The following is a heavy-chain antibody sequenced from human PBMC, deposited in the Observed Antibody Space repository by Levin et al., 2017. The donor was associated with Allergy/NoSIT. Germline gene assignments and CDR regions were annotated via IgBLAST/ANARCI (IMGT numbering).Heavy chain of an antibody. CDR2: IWYDGSNK. J-gene: IGHJ4*02. D-gene: IGHD3-3*01. CDR3: ARDGRDLYDFWSGYSLSLSPYFDY. CDR1: GFTFSSYG. V-gene: IGHV3-33*01. Sequence: GESLKISCAASGFTFSSYGMHWVRQAPGKGLEWVAVIWYDGSNKYYADSVKGRFTISRDNSKNTLYLQMNSLRAEDTAVYYCARDGRDLYDFWSGYSLSLSPYFDYWGQGTLVTVSS.